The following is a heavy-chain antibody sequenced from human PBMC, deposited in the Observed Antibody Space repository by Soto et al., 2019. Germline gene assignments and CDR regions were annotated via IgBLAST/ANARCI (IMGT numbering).Heavy chain of an antibody. J-gene: IGHJ3*02. Sequence: QLQLQESGSGLVKPSQTLSLTCAVSGGSISSGGYSWSWIRQPPGKGLEWIGYIYHSGSTYYNPSLTIRVTKSVDRSKNQFSLKLSSVPAADTAVYYCARAHGSGWGAFDIWGQGTMVTVSS. V-gene: IGHV4-30-2*01. CDR1: GGSISSGGYS. D-gene: IGHD3-10*01. CDR3: ARAHGSGWGAFDI. CDR2: IYHSGST.